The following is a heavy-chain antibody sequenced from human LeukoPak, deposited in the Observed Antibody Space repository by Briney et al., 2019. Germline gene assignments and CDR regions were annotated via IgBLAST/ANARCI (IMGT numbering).Heavy chain of an antibody. CDR2: ISGSGGST. Sequence: GGSLRLSCAASGFTFSSYAMSWVRQAPGKGLEWVSAISGSGGSTYYADSVKGRFTISRDNAKNSLYLQMNSLRAEDTAVYYCAREDTAMGHFDYWGQGTLVTVSS. D-gene: IGHD5-18*01. CDR3: AREDTAMGHFDY. J-gene: IGHJ4*02. V-gene: IGHV3-23*01. CDR1: GFTFSSYA.